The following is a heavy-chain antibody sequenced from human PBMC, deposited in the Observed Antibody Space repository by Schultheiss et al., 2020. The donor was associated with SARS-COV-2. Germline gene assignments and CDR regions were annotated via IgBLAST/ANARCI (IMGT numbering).Heavy chain of an antibody. CDR2: ISAYNGAT. D-gene: IGHD3-10*01. CDR3: AGYYGSGTYYKTDAFDI. V-gene: IGHV1-18*01. Sequence: ASVKVSCKASGYTFTSYAMHWVRQAPGQGLEWMGWISAYNGATFYAQPLQGRVTMTTDTSTNTAYMALTTLISDDTAVYYCAGYYGSGTYYKTDAFDIWGQGTMVTVSS. CDR1: GYTFTSYA. J-gene: IGHJ3*02.